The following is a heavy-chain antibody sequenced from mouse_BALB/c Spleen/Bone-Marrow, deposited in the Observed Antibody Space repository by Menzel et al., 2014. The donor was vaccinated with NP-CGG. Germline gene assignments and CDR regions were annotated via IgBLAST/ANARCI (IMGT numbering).Heavy chain of an antibody. CDR1: GYTFTSNT. D-gene: IGHD1-1*01. V-gene: IGHV1-4*02. J-gene: IGHJ2*01. Sequence: VQLQQSAGELARPGVSVKMSCKASGYTFTSNTIQWVKQRPGQGLEWIGYTNPTRGYTDYNQRFKDKTTLTADKSSSTAYMQLSSLTSEDSAVYYCAREATYYAYFDYWGQGTILTVSS. CDR3: AREATYYAYFDY. CDR2: TNPTRGYT.